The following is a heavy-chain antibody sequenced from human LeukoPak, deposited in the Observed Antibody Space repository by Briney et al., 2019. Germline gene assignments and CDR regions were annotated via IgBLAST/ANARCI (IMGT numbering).Heavy chain of an antibody. D-gene: IGHD6-6*01. Sequence: GASVTVSCKASGYTFTGYYMHWVRQAPGQGLEWMGWINPNSGGTKFAQKFQGRVTMTRDTSISTAYMELSRLRSDDTAVYYCAREGASIADTNWFDPWGQGTLVTVSS. V-gene: IGHV1-2*02. CDR3: AREGASIADTNWFDP. CDR2: INPNSGGT. CDR1: GYTFTGYY. J-gene: IGHJ5*02.